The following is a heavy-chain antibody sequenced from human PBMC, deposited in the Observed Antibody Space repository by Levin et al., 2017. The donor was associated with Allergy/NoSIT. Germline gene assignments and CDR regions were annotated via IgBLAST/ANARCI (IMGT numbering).Heavy chain of an antibody. CDR1: GYTFTSYG. CDR3: ARDPPPNLYYYYGMDV. CDR2: ISAYNGNT. V-gene: IGHV1-18*01. J-gene: IGHJ6*02. Sequence: ASVKVSCKASGYTFTSYGISWVRQAPGQGLEWMGWISAYNGNTNYAQKLQGRVTMTTDTSTSTAYMELRSLRSDDTAVYYCARDPPPNLYYYYGMDVWGQGTTVTVSS.